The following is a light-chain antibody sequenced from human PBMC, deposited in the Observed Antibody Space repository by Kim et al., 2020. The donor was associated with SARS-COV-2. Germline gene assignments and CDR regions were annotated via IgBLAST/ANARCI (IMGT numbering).Light chain of an antibody. V-gene: IGLV1-51*01. J-gene: IGLJ2*01. CDR1: SSNSGNNY. Sequence: RKETVSRSGSSSNSGNNYVSWYQQIPRAAPRRLIYDNNKRPSVIPDRFSGSESGTSATLCITGLQTGDEADYYCGIWDSSLTVLFGGGTQLTVL. CDR3: GIWDSSLTVL. CDR2: DNN.